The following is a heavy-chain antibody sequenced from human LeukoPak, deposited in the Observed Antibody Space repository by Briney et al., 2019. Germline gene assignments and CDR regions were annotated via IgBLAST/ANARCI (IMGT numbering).Heavy chain of an antibody. CDR1: GGSISSSSYY. CDR3: ARLRGYSYGDFDY. D-gene: IGHD5-18*01. CDR2: IYYSGST. J-gene: IGHJ4*02. Sequence: SETLSLTCTVSGGSISSSSYYWGWVRQPPGKGLEWIGSIYYSGSTYYNSSLKSRVTISVDTSKNQVSLKLGSVTAADTAVYYCARLRGYSYGDFDYWGQGTLVTVSS. V-gene: IGHV4-39*01.